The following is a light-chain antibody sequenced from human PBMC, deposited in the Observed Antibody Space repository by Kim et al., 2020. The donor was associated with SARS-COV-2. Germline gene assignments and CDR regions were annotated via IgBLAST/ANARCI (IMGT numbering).Light chain of an antibody. CDR3: QTWGTGIQV. V-gene: IGLV4-69*01. Sequence: QLVLTQSPSASASLGASVKLTCTLSSGHSTYAIAWHQQQPEKGPRYLMKVNSDGSHSKGDGIPDRFSGSSSGAERYLTISSLQSEDEADYYCQTWGTGIQVFGSGT. CDR1: SGHSTYA. J-gene: IGLJ1*01. CDR2: VNSDGSH.